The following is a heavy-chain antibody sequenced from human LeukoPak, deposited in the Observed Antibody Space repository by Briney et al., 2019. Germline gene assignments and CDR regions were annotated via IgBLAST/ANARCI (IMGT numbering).Heavy chain of an antibody. J-gene: IGHJ3*02. Sequence: PGGSLRLSCAASGFTFSSYGKHWVRQAPGKGLEWVAVIWYDGSNKYYADSVKGRFTISRDNSKNTLYLQMNSLRAEDTAVYYCARDQRAGYSSGWYPDAFDIWGQGTMVTVSS. CDR1: GFTFSSYG. CDR3: ARDQRAGYSSGWYPDAFDI. CDR2: IWYDGSNK. V-gene: IGHV3-33*01. D-gene: IGHD6-19*01.